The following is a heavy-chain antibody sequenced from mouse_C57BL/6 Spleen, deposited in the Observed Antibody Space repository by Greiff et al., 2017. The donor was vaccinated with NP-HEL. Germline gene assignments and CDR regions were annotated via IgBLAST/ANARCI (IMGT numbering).Heavy chain of an antibody. CDR1: GYTFTEYT. CDR2: FYPGSGSI. J-gene: IGHJ1*03. Sequence: QVQLQQSGAELVKPGASVKLSCKASGYTFTEYTIHWVKQRSGQGLEWIGWFYPGSGSIKYNEKFKDKATLTADKSSSTVYMELSRLTSEDPAVCFCARHEDRYYGRSYWYFDVWGTGTTVTVSS. CDR3: ARHEDRYYGRSYWYFDV. V-gene: IGHV1-62-2*01. D-gene: IGHD1-1*01.